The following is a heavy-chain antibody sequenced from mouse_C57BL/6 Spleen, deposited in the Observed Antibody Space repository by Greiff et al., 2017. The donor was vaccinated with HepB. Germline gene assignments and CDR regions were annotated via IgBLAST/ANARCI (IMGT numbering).Heavy chain of an antibody. CDR1: GYAFSSYW. Sequence: QVQLKESGAELVKPGASVKISCKASGYAFSSYWMNWVKQRPGKGLEWIGQIYPGDGDTNYNGKFKGKATLTADKSSSTAYMQLSSLTSEDSAVYFCARSSNTVVDYWGQGTTLTVSS. CDR2: IYPGDGDT. CDR3: ARSSNTVVDY. V-gene: IGHV1-80*01. J-gene: IGHJ2*01. D-gene: IGHD1-1*01.